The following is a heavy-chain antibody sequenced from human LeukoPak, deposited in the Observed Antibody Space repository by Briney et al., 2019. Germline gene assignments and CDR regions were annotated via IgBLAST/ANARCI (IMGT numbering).Heavy chain of an antibody. CDR2: IYSGGST. CDR1: GFTFSSYA. CDR3: ARETSSSSGLDY. J-gene: IGHJ4*02. V-gene: IGHV3-53*01. Sequence: PGGSLRLSCAASGFTFSSYAMHWVRQAPGRGLEWVSVIYSGGSTYYADSVKGRFTISRDNSKNTLYLQMNSLRAEDTAVYYCARETSSSSGLDYWGQGTLVTVSS. D-gene: IGHD6-6*01.